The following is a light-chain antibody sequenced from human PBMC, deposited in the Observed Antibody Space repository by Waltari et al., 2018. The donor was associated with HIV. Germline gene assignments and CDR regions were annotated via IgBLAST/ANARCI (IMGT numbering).Light chain of an antibody. J-gene: IGLJ2*01. V-gene: IGLV3-19*01. Sequence: SSELTQDPTVSVALGQPVMITCQGDSLRTFYASWYQQKPGQAPLLVIYDKNNRPSGIPDRFSGSSSGNTASLTITGAQAEDEADYYCKSRDSSGKQVLFGGGTKLTVL. CDR2: DKN. CDR3: KSRDSSGKQVL. CDR1: SLRTFY.